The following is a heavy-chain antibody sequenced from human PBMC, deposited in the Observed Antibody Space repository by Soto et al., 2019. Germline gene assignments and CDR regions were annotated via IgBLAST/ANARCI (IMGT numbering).Heavy chain of an antibody. D-gene: IGHD1-26*01. CDR3: ARDQIVGVPDYFDD. CDR2: ISSDGSNK. J-gene: IGHJ4*02. CDR1: GFTFSSST. V-gene: IGHV3-30-3*01. Sequence: QVQLVESGGDVVQPGRSLRLSCAASGFTFSSSTMHWVRQAPGKGLEWVAVISSDGSNKYYPDSVKGRFTISRDNSKNTLYLQMNRLRAEGTAVYYCARDQIVGVPDYFDDWGQGTLGTVS.